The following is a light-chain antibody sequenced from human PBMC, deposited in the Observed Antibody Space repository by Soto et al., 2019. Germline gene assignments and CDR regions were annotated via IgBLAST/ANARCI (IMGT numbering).Light chain of an antibody. CDR1: SSDVGGYNY. Sequence: QSALTQPASVSGSPGQSITISCTGTSSDVGGYNYVSWYQQHPGKAPKLMIYDVSNRPSGVSTRFSGSRSGNTASLTICGRRGADVADYYCRAYTSSSPLVVFGGGTRLTVL. J-gene: IGLJ2*01. CDR2: DVS. V-gene: IGLV2-14*01. CDR3: RAYTSSSPLVV.